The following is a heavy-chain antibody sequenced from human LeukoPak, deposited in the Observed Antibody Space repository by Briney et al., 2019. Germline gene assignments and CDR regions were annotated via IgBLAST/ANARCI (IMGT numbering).Heavy chain of an antibody. CDR3: ARGRLARSPYFDY. J-gene: IGHJ4*02. CDR2: IYYSGST. V-gene: IGHV4-59*01. D-gene: IGHD6-19*01. Sequence: SETLSLTCTVSGGSISSYYWSWIRQPPGKGLEWIGYIYYSGSTNYNPSLKSRVTISVDTSKNQFSLKLSSVTAADAAVYYCARGRLARSPYFDYWGKGTLVTVSS. CDR1: GGSISSYY.